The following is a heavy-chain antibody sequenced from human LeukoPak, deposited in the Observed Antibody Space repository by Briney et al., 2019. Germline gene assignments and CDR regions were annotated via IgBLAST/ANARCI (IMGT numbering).Heavy chain of an antibody. D-gene: IGHD3-22*01. V-gene: IGHV1-2*02. CDR2: INPNSGGT. J-gene: IGHJ6*02. Sequence: ASVKVSCKASGYTFTGYYMHWVRQAPGQGLEWMGWINPNSGGTNYAQKFQGRVTMTRDTSISTAYMELSRLRSDDTAVYYCARREGYYYDSSGYYTNYYYGMDVWGQGTTVTVSS. CDR1: GYTFTGYY. CDR3: ARREGYYYDSSGYYTNYYYGMDV.